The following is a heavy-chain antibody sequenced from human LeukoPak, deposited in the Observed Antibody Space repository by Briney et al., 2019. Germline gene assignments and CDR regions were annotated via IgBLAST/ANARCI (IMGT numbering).Heavy chain of an antibody. CDR1: GFTFSGSA. V-gene: IGHV3-73*01. CDR3: TTHYYDSSGYHYGAFDY. CDR2: VRSRANSYAT. Sequence: PGGSLKLSCAASGFTFSGSAMHWVRQASGKGLEWVGRVRSRANSYATTYAASVEGRFSISRDDSKNTAFLEMNSLKTEDTAVYYCTTHYYDSSGYHYGAFDYWGQGTLVTVSS. J-gene: IGHJ4*02. D-gene: IGHD3-22*01.